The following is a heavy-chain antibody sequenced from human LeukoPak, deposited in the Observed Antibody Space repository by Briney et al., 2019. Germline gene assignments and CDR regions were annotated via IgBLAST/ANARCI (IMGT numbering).Heavy chain of an antibody. CDR1: GFTFSNCA. CDR2: ISGSGGST. J-gene: IGHJ4*02. Sequence: PGGSLRLSCAASGFTFSNCAMSWVRQAPGKGLEWVSAISGSGGSTTYADSVKGRFTISRDNAKNTLYLQMNSLRAEDTAVYYCTRGSGSHRGYFDYWGQGTLVTVSS. CDR3: TRGSGSHRGYFDY. V-gene: IGHV3-23*01. D-gene: IGHD3-10*01.